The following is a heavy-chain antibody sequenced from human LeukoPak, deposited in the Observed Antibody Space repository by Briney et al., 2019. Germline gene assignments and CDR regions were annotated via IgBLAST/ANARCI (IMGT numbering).Heavy chain of an antibody. J-gene: IGHJ4*02. CDR3: ARLLRNIAAAVYYFDY. Sequence: GESLKISCQVSGYSFTSYWIAWVHQMPGKGLEWMGIIYPGDSNTRYSPSFQGQVTISVDTSINTAYLQWISLKASDTAMYYCARLLRNIAAAVYYFDYWGQGTLVTVSS. CDR1: GYSFTSYW. V-gene: IGHV5-51*07. CDR2: IYPGDSNT. D-gene: IGHD6-13*01.